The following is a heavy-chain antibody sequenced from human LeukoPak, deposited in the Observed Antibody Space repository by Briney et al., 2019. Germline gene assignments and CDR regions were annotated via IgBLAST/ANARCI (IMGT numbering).Heavy chain of an antibody. CDR2: INHSGST. CDR1: GGSFSGYY. Sequence: PSETLSLTCAVYGGSFSGYYWSWIRQPLGKGLEWIGEINHSGSTNYNPSLKSRVTISVDTSKNQFSLKLSSVTAADTAVYYCARGAVVAATRDYYYYMDVWGKGTTVTVSS. CDR3: ARGAVVAATRDYYYYMDV. V-gene: IGHV4-34*01. J-gene: IGHJ6*03. D-gene: IGHD2-15*01.